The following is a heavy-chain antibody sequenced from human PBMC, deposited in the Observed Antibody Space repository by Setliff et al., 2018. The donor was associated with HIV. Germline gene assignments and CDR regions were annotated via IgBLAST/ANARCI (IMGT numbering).Heavy chain of an antibody. J-gene: IGHJ4*02. CDR3: TRRRGPMVRGVDPTPSYYFDY. CDR1: GYSISSGYY. Sequence: SETLSLTCTVSGYSISSGYYWGWIRQPPGKGLEWIGEINLSRSTDYNPSLKSRVTISVDTSKNQFSLRLSSVTAGDTAVYYCTRRRGPMVRGVDPTPSYYFDYWGQGTLVTVSS. D-gene: IGHD3-10*01. V-gene: IGHV4-38-2*02. CDR2: INLSRST.